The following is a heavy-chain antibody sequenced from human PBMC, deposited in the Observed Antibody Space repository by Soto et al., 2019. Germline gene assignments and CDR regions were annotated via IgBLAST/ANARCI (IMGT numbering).Heavy chain of an antibody. Sequence: SETLSLTCAVSGGSFTSNNWWTWVRQPPGQGLEWIGEIYRTGSTNYNPSLKSRVTISLDKSENQFSLKVTSLTAADTAVYYCASRDPGTSVDYWGQGTLVTSPQ. V-gene: IGHV4-4*02. D-gene: IGHD1-7*01. J-gene: IGHJ4*02. CDR1: GGSFTSNNW. CDR3: ASRDPGTSVDY. CDR2: IYRTGST.